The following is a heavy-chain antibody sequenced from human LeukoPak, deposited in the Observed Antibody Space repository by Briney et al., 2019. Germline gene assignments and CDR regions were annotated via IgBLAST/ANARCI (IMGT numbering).Heavy chain of an antibody. Sequence: GGSLRLSCAASGFTFSSYAMHWVRDARGEGRGWVAVISYDGSNKYYADSEKGRFTISRDNSRNTLYLQMNSLRAEDRAVYYCARALSSGNPRQPKYYFDYWGQGTLVTVSS. CDR3: ARALSSGNPRQPKYYFDY. V-gene: IGHV3-30-3*01. D-gene: IGHD6-19*01. CDR1: GFTFSSYA. J-gene: IGHJ4*02. CDR2: ISYDGSNK.